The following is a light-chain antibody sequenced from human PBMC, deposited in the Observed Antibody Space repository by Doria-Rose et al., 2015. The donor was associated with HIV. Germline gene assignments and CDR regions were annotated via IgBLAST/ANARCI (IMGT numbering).Light chain of an antibody. V-gene: IGKV3-20*01. CDR1: PRAKRSY. CDR2: DAY. J-gene: IGKJ5*01. Sequence: TQSPGTLSLSTAERATLSCRASPRAKRSYLALYQQKPGQAPRLLIYDAYSRSNGIPDRFSGSGSGTDFTLTISRLEPEDVAVYYCQQYGTSRGTFGQGTRLEIK. CDR3: QQYGTSRGT.